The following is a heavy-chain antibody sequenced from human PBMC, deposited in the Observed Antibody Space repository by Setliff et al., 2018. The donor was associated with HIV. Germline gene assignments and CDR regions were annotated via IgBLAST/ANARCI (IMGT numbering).Heavy chain of an antibody. J-gene: IGHJ5*01. CDR3: AGGFWGGPLFDP. Sequence: PEETLSLTCSVSGGSVSSNNYYWGWIRQPPGKGLEWIGSIYFSGSAYYNPSLKSRVTMSVDTSKNQFSLKLYSVTAADTAVYYCAGGFWGGPLFDPWGRGTLVTVSS. V-gene: IGHV4-39*01. CDR1: GGSVSSNNYY. D-gene: IGHD3-3*01. CDR2: IYFSGSA.